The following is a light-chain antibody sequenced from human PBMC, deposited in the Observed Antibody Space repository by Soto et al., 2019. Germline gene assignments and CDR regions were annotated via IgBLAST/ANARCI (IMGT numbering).Light chain of an antibody. CDR3: QQLNTYLPS. V-gene: IGKV1-9*01. CDR1: QGISIH. CDR2: GAS. Sequence: DIQLTQSPSFLSASIGDRVSITCRASQGISIHLAWYQQRPGKAPKLLIHGASTLQSGVPSRFSGSGSGTQFILTINSLEPEDFATYFCQQLNTYLPSFGGGTRVEMK. J-gene: IGKJ4*01.